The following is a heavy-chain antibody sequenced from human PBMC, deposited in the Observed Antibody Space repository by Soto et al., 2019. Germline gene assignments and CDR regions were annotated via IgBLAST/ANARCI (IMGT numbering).Heavy chain of an antibody. Sequence: EVQLVESGGGLVQPGGSLRLSCAASGFTFSTYWMHWVRQAPGKGLVWVSRINTDGTGTRYADAVKGRFTISRDNAKNTLYLQMNSLRAEDTAVYYCASDPWNTLDYWGQGALVTVSS. CDR3: ASDPWNTLDY. CDR2: INTDGTGT. J-gene: IGHJ4*02. D-gene: IGHD1-1*01. CDR1: GFTFSTYW. V-gene: IGHV3-74*01.